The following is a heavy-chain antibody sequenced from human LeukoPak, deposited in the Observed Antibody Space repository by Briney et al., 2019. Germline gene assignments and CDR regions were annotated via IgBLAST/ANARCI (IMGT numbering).Heavy chain of an antibody. Sequence: SVKVSCKASGGTLSSYAISWVRQAPGQGLEWMGGIIPIFGTANYAQKFQGRVTITADKSTSTAYMELSRLRSEDTAVYYCARGTIAVAGYFDYWGQGTLVTVSS. CDR3: ARGTIAVAGYFDY. CDR2: IIPIFGTA. J-gene: IGHJ4*02. V-gene: IGHV1-69*06. CDR1: GGTLSSYA. D-gene: IGHD6-19*01.